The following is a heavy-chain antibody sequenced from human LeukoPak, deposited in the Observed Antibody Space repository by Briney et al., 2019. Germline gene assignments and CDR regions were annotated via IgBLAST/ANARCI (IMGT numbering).Heavy chain of an antibody. D-gene: IGHD6-19*01. Sequence: SETLSLTCTVSGGSISSSSYYWGWIRQPPGKGLEWIGEINHSGSTNYNPSLKSRVTISVDTSKNQFSLKLSSVTAADTAVYYCASGGWRPGYWGQGTLVTVSS. CDR1: GGSISSSSYY. J-gene: IGHJ4*02. CDR2: INHSGST. V-gene: IGHV4-39*07. CDR3: ASGGWRPGY.